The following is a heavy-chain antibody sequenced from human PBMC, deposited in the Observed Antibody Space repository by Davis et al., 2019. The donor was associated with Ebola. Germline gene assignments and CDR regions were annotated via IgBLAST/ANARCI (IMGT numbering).Heavy chain of an antibody. D-gene: IGHD2-2*01. CDR2: MNPHSGGT. CDR1: GYTFTGYH. Sequence: ASVKVSCKASGYTFTGYHMHWVRQAPGQGLEWMGRMNPHSGGTNYAQKFQGRVTMIRDTSISTAYMELSRLTYDDTAVYYCASLCSSSCPNDYWGQGTLITVSS. J-gene: IGHJ4*02. V-gene: IGHV1-2*06. CDR3: ASLCSSSCPNDY.